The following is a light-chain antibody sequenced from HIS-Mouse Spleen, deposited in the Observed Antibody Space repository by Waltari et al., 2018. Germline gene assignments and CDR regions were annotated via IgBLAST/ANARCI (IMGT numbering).Light chain of an antibody. J-gene: IGKJ1*01. CDR2: WAS. V-gene: IGKV4-1*01. CDR3: QQYYSTPPT. CDR1: LSVLYSSNNKNY. Sequence: DIVMAQSPDSLSVSLGERATINCKSSLSVLYSSNNKNYLAWYQQKPGQPPKLLIYWASTRESGVPDRFSGSGSGTDFTLTISSLQAEDVAVYYCQQYYSTPPTFGQGTKVEIK.